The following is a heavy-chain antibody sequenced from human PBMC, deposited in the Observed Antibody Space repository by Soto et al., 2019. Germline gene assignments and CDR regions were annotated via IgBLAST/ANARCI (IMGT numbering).Heavy chain of an antibody. CDR3: ARGPYGSGSYPKYPLDY. CDR2: ISSSSSYI. V-gene: IGHV3-21*01. Sequence: EVQLVESGGGLVKPGGSLRLSCAASGFTFSSYSMNWVRQAPGKGLEWVSSISSSSSYIYYADSVKGRFTISRDNAKNSLYLQMNSLRAEDTAVYYCARGPYGSGSYPKYPLDYWGQGTLVTVSS. J-gene: IGHJ4*02. D-gene: IGHD3-10*01. CDR1: GFTFSSYS.